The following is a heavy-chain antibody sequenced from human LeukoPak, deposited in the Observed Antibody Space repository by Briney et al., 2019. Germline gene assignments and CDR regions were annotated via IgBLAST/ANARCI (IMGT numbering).Heavy chain of an antibody. CDR3: ASSCGSTSCWNWFDP. V-gene: IGHV4-31*03. J-gene: IGHJ5*02. CDR1: GGSISSGGYY. CDR2: IYYSGST. Sequence: SETLSLTCTVSGGSISSGGYYWSWIRQHPGKGLEWIVYIYYSGSTYYNPSLKSRVTISVDTSKNQFSLKLSSVTAADTAVYYGASSCGSTSCWNWFDPWGQGTLVTVSS. D-gene: IGHD2-2*01.